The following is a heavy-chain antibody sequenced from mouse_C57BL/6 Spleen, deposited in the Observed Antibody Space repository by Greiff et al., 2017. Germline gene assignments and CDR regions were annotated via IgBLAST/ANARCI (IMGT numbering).Heavy chain of an antibody. CDR1: GYAFSSSW. Sequence: VQLQQSGPELVKPGASVKISCKASGYAFSSSWMNWVKQRPGKGLEWIGRIYPGDGDTNYNGKFKGKATLTADKSSSTAYMQLSSLTSEDSAVYFCAREEVTKGYYAMDYWGQGTSVTVSS. CDR3: AREEVTKGYYAMDY. D-gene: IGHD2-2*01. CDR2: IYPGDGDT. V-gene: IGHV1-82*01. J-gene: IGHJ4*01.